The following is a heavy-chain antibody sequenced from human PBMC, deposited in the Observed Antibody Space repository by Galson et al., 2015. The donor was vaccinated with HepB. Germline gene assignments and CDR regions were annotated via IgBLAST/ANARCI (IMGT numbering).Heavy chain of an antibody. CDR1: GYTFTSYD. CDR3: ASGYSSGSYYYYGMDV. CDR2: MNPNSGNT. V-gene: IGHV1-8*01. Sequence: QSGAEVKKPGSSVKVSCKASGYTFTSYDINWVRQATGQGLEWMGWMNPNSGNTGYAQKFQGRVTMTRNTSISTAYMELSSLRSEDTAVYYCASGYSSGSYYYYGMDVWGQGTTVTVSS. J-gene: IGHJ6*02. D-gene: IGHD6-19*01.